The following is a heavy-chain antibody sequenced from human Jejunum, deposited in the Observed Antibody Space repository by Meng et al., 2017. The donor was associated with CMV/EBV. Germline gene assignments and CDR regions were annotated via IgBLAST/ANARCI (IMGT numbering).Heavy chain of an antibody. V-gene: IGHV4-31*02. CDR1: GDYIRSPNNY. CDR3: ARDPYGGNSGIDY. D-gene: IGHD4/OR15-4a*01. J-gene: IGHJ4*02. Sequence: SGDYIRSPNNYWSWIRQNQVKGLEWIGYIYYNGNTFYNPSLQSRFTMSVDTSKNQFSLHLDSVTAADTAVYYCARDPYGGNSGIDYWGQGTLVTVSS. CDR2: IYYNGNT.